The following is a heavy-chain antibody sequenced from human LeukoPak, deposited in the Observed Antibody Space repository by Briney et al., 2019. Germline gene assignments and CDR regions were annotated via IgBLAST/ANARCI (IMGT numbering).Heavy chain of an antibody. CDR2: ICSSSSYI. CDR1: GFTFSTYS. V-gene: IGHV3-21*01. J-gene: IGHJ4*02. CDR3: ARDRTAVKVLDY. D-gene: IGHD4-11*01. Sequence: GGSLRLSCAASGFTFSTYSMNWVRQAPGKGLEWVSSICSSSSYIYYADSVMGRFTISGDNAKNSLYLQMNSLRAEDTAVYYCARDRTAVKVLDYWGQGTLVTVSS.